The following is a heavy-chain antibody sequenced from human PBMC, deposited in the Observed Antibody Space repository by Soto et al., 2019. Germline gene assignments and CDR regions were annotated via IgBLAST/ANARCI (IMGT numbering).Heavy chain of an antibody. D-gene: IGHD3-22*01. CDR3: ARDWTYYYDSSGYDPLEYYYYGMDV. Sequence: RASVKVSCKASGYTFTSYAMHWVRQAPGQRLEWMGWINAGNGNTKYSQKFQGRVTITRDTSASTAYMELSSLRSEDTAVYYCARDWTYYYDSSGYDPLEYYYYGMDVWGQGTTVTVSS. CDR2: INAGNGNT. CDR1: GYTFTSYA. V-gene: IGHV1-3*01. J-gene: IGHJ6*02.